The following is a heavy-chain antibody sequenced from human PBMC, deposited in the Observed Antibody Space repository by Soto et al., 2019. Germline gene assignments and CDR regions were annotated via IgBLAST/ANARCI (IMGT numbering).Heavy chain of an antibody. D-gene: IGHD3-10*01. V-gene: IGHV1-3*05. J-gene: IGHJ4*02. CDR1: GYTFISYA. CDR3: AREGWFLDD. CDR2: VNPATGHT. Sequence: QVQLVQSAAEERKPGASVKLSCRATGYTFISYAIHWVRQAPGQRLEWMGWVNPATGHTEYSQKFQGRVTITRDTSAKTGYMELSSLRSEDTAVYYCAREGWFLDDSGQGTLVTVSS.